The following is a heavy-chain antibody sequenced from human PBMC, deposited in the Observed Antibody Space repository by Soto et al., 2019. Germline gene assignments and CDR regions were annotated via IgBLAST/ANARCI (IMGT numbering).Heavy chain of an antibody. CDR1: GGSISSYY. D-gene: IGHD6-13*01. Sequence: PSETLSLTCTVSGGSISSYYWSWTRQPPGKGLEWIGYIYYSGSTNYNPSLKSRVTISVDTSKNQFSLKLSSVTAADTAVYYCASSIAAAFFDYWGQGTLVTVSS. V-gene: IGHV4-59*01. CDR3: ASSIAAAFFDY. CDR2: IYYSGST. J-gene: IGHJ4*02.